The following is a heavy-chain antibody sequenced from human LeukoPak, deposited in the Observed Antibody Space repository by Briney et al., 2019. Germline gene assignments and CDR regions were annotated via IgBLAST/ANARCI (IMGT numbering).Heavy chain of an antibody. Sequence: GGSLRLSCAASGFTFSSYAMSWGCQAPGKGLDWVSLISDSVGGTYYADSVKGRFTISRDNSKNTLYLQMNSLRAEDTAVYYCAKGGSSGWYHLDFWGQGTLVTVSS. V-gene: IGHV3-23*01. CDR1: GFTFSSYA. D-gene: IGHD6-19*01. CDR2: ISDSVGGT. CDR3: AKGGSSGWYHLDF. J-gene: IGHJ4*02.